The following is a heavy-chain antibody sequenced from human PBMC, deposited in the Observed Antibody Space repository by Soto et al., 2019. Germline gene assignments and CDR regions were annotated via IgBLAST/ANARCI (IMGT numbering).Heavy chain of an antibody. CDR1: GVTFSSYW. Sequence: EVQLVESGGALIQPGGSLRISCAASGVTFSSYWMFWVRQAPSTGLMWVSRINSDGAITDYADSVRGRFTISRDNAKNTLYLQLNSLRAEDTAVYYCAREFYGSGIWGQGTLVTVSS. CDR3: AREFYGSGI. D-gene: IGHD3-10*01. V-gene: IGHV3-74*01. J-gene: IGHJ4*02. CDR2: INSDGAIT.